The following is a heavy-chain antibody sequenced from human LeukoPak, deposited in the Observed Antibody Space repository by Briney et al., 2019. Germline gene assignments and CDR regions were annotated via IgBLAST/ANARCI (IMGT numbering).Heavy chain of an antibody. CDR3: ARSHLPSSSSWRTGFDY. Sequence: GASVKVSCKASGYTFTGYYMHWVRQAPGQGLEWMGWINPNSGGTNYAQKFQGRVTMTRDTSISTAYMELSRLRSDDTAVYYCARSHLPSSSSWRTGFDYWGQGTLVTVSS. D-gene: IGHD6-13*01. CDR1: GYTFTGYY. V-gene: IGHV1-2*02. CDR2: INPNSGGT. J-gene: IGHJ4*02.